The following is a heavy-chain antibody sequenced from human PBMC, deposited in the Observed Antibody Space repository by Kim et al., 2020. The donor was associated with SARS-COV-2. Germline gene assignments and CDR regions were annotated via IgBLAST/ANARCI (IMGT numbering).Heavy chain of an antibody. Sequence: GESLKISCKGSGYSFTNYWISWVRQMPGKGLEWMGRIDPSDSYTNYSPSFQGHVTISADKSISTAYLQWSSLKASDTAMYYCARHDGYNYLPDYWGQGTLVTVSS. CDR3: ARHDGYNYLPDY. V-gene: IGHV5-10-1*01. CDR1: GYSFTNYW. J-gene: IGHJ4*02. D-gene: IGHD5-12*01. CDR2: IDPSDSYT.